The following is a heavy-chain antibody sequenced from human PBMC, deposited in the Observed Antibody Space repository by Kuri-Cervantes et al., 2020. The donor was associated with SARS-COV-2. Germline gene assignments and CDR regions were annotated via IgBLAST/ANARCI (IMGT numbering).Heavy chain of an antibody. V-gene: IGHV3-30*03. CDR3: ARAPTVTLDY. CDR1: GFTFSSYG. D-gene: IGHD4-17*01. CDR2: ISYDGSNK. J-gene: IGHJ4*02. Sequence: GESLKISCAASGFTFSSYGMHWVRQAPGKGLEWVAVISYDGSNKYYADSVKGRFTISRDNSKNTLYLQMNSLRAEDTAVYYCARAPTVTLDYWGQGTLVTVSS.